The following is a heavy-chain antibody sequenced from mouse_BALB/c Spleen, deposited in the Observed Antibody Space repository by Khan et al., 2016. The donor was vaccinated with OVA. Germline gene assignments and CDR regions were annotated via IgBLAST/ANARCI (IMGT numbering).Heavy chain of an antibody. Sequence: QVQLQQSGAELARPGASVKMSCKASGYTFTSYTMHWIKQRPGQGLEWIGHINPSIGYTNYNQKFKDKATLTADKSSTTAYMQLSSLTSDDSAVYYCAREEAYCRNDGWFAYWGQGTLVTVSA. CDR1: GYTFTSYT. V-gene: IGHV1-4*01. J-gene: IGHJ3*01. CDR3: AREEAYCRNDGWFAY. CDR2: INPSIGYT. D-gene: IGHD2-14*01.